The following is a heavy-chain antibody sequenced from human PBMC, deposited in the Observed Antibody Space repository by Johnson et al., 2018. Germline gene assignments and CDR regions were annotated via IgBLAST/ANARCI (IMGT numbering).Heavy chain of an antibody. CDR1: GFTFSSYA. D-gene: IGHD1-1*01. J-gene: IGHJ3*02. CDR3: AKDFNSGTPNAFDI. Sequence: QVQLVESGGGLVQPGGSLRLSCAASGFTFSSYAMSWVRQAPGKGLEWVAVISYDGSNKYYADAVTGRFTISRDNSKNTLYLQINSLRAEDTAVYYCAKDFNSGTPNAFDIWGQGTMVTVSS. V-gene: IGHV3-30*18. CDR2: ISYDGSNK.